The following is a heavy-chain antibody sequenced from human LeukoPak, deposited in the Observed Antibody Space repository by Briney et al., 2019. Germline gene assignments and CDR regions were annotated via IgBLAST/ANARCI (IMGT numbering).Heavy chain of an antibody. V-gene: IGHV1-69*01. Sequence: ASVKVSCKASGGTLISYAISWVRQAPGQGLEWMGGIIPIFGTANYAQKFQGRVTITADESTSTAYMELSSLRSEDTAVYYCAAPPGGYSYGQDNHFDYWGQGTLVTVSS. CDR1: GGTLISYA. CDR2: IIPIFGTA. D-gene: IGHD5-18*01. J-gene: IGHJ4*02. CDR3: AAPPGGYSYGQDNHFDY.